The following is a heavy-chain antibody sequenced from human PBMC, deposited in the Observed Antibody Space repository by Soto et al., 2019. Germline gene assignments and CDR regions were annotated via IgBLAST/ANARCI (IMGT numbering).Heavy chain of an antibody. V-gene: IGHV3-23*01. CDR2: IHGSAGGA. CDR1: GFTFSSYA. J-gene: IGHJ5*02. CDR3: AKDAVSANGEWDWFDP. Sequence: GGSLRLSCAASGFTFSSYAMTWVRQAPGKELEWVSSIHGSAGGAYYSDSVKGRFTVSRADSQKTLFLQMTSLRVDDTAIYYCAKDAVSANGEWDWFDPRGQGILVTSPQ. D-gene: IGHD2-21*02.